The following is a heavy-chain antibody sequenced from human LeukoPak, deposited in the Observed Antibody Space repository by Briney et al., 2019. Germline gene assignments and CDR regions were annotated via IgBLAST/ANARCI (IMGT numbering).Heavy chain of an antibody. V-gene: IGHV3-30*18. J-gene: IGHJ4*02. D-gene: IGHD2-2*01. CDR2: ISYDGSNK. CDR3: AKAPPNCNTVSCYADY. CDR1: GFTFGSYG. Sequence: GGSLRLSCAASGFTFGSYGMHWDRQAPGKGLEWVAIISYDGSNKYYADSVKGRFTISRDNSKNTLYLQMNSLRAEDTAVYYCAKAPPNCNTVSCYADYWGQGTLVTVSS.